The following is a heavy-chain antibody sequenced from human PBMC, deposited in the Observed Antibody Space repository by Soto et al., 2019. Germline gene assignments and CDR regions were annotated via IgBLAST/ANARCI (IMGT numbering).Heavy chain of an antibody. Sequence: PGASLKISCKGSGYSFTTYCIAWVRQMPGKGLECMGIIYPGDSDTRYSPSFKGQVTISADKPINTAYLQWSSLKASDSAIYYCARPFDTCGWYDQLGQGTMVTVYS. CDR2: IYPGDSDT. CDR1: GYSFTTYC. J-gene: IGHJ5*02. CDR3: ARPFDTCGWYDQ. D-gene: IGHD2-2*02. V-gene: IGHV5-51*01.